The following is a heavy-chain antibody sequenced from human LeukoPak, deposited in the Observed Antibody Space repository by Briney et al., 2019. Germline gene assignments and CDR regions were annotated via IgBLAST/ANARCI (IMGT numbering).Heavy chain of an antibody. D-gene: IGHD5-24*01. CDR1: GFSVSSNYY. Sequence: SETLSLTCTVSGFSVSSNYYWGWIRQPPGKGLEWIGSIYHSGNVYYNPSLKSRVTISMDTSKNQFSLKLSSVTAADTVVYYCARDGYKYVVDYWGQGTLVTGSS. CDR2: IYHSGNV. CDR3: ARDGYKYVVDY. V-gene: IGHV4-38-2*02. J-gene: IGHJ4*02.